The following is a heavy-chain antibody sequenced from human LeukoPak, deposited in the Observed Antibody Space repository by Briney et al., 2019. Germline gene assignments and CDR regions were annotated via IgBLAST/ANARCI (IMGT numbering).Heavy chain of an antibody. CDR1: SGSISSGGYY. J-gene: IGHJ4*02. Sequence: SETLSLTCTVSSGSISSGGYYWSWIRQHPGKGLEWIGYIYYSGSTYYNPSLKSRVTISVDTSKNQFSLKLSSVTAADTAVYYCARGGDPYYFDYWGQGTLVTVSS. CDR2: IYYSGST. CDR3: ARGGDPYYFDY. V-gene: IGHV4-31*03. D-gene: IGHD2-21*02.